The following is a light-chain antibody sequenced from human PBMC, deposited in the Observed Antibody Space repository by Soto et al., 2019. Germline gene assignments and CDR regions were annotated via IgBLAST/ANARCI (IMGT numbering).Light chain of an antibody. CDR3: QQLFMXPPT. J-gene: IGKJ3*01. V-gene: IGKV1-9*01. Sequence: IQLTQSPSSLSASVGDIVTITCRAIQGIINYLEWYQQKPGKAPKLLIYGASTLQIGVPSRFGGSGSGTDFTLTVSSLQPEDFATYYCQQLFMXPPTFGPGTKVXI. CDR1: QGIINY. CDR2: GAS.